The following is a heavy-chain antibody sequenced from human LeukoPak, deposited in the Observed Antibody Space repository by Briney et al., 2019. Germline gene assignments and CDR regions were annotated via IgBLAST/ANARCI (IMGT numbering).Heavy chain of an antibody. Sequence: ASVKVSCKASGYTFTGYYMHWVRQAPGQGLEWMGWINPNSGGTNYAQKFQGRVTMTRDTSISTAYMELSRLTSDDTAVYYCARVHLTYYYDTSALDYWGQGTLVTVSS. V-gene: IGHV1-2*02. CDR2: INPNSGGT. CDR1: GYTFTGYY. CDR3: ARVHLTYYYDTSALDY. J-gene: IGHJ4*02. D-gene: IGHD3-22*01.